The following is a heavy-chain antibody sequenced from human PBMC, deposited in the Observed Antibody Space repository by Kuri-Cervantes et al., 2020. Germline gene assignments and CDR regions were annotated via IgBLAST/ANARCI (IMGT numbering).Heavy chain of an antibody. CDR2: ISGSGGST. CDR3: AKSGPGYCSGGSCPGDAFDI. V-gene: IGHV3-23*01. D-gene: IGHD2-15*01. J-gene: IGHJ3*02. Sequence: GGSLRLSCAASGFTFGSYAMSWVRQAPGKGLEWVSAISGSGGSTYYADSVKGRFTISRDNSKNTLYLQMNSLRAEDTAVYYCAKSGPGYCSGGSCPGDAFDIWGQGTMVTVSS. CDR1: GFTFGSYA.